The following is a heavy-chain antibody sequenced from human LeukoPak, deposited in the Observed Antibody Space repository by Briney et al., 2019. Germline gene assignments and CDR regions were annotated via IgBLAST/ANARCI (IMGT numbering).Heavy chain of an antibody. CDR1: GYTLTELS. CDR3: ATEPSVVLRFLEWLFS. V-gene: IGHV1-24*01. CDR2: FDPEDGET. J-gene: IGHJ4*02. D-gene: IGHD3-3*01. Sequence: GASVKVSCKVSGYTLTELSMHWVRQAPGKGLEWMGGFDPEDGETIYAQKFQGRVTMTEDTSTDTAYMELSSLRSEDTAVYYCATEPSVVLRFLEWLFSWGQGTLVTVSS.